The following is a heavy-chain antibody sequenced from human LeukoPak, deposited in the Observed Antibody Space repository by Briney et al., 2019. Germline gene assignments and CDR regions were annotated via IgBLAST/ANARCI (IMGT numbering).Heavy chain of an antibody. CDR1: GGTFSSYA. CDR2: IIPIFGTA. J-gene: IGHJ6*03. Sequence: VASVKVSCKASGGTFSSYAISWVRQAPGQGLEWMGRIIPIFGTANYAQKLQGRVTITTDESTSTAYMELSSLRSEDTAVYYCATPYSSSSVAPMDVWGKGTTVTVSS. D-gene: IGHD6-6*01. V-gene: IGHV1-69*05. CDR3: ATPYSSSSVAPMDV.